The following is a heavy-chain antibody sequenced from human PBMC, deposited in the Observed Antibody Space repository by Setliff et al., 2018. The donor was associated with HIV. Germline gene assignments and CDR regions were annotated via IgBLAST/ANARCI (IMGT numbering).Heavy chain of an antibody. Sequence: PGGSLRLSCAASGFTFSTYAMTWVRQGPGKGLEWVSGISGGGGTTYYAAAVKGRFTISRENPKNTLYLEMDSLRAEDTAVYYCAKDRGHNFWSGYSLSIPGYWGQGTLVTVSS. CDR1: GFTFSTYA. D-gene: IGHD3-3*01. V-gene: IGHV3-23*01. J-gene: IGHJ4*01. CDR2: ISGGGGTT. CDR3: AKDRGHNFWSGYSLSIPGY.